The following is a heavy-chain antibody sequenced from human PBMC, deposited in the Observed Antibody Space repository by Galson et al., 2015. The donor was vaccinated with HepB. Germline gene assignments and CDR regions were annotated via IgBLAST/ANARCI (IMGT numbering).Heavy chain of an antibody. D-gene: IGHD3-10*01. CDR3: AKDYIGDYLDY. CDR2: ISNDGSNI. V-gene: IGHV3-30*18. CDR1: GFTFRTHA. J-gene: IGHJ4*02. Sequence: LRLSCAASGFTFRTHAMDWVRQAPGKGLEWVAVISNDGSNIFYADSVKGRSTISRDNSKNTLYLQMNSLRAEDTAVYYCAKDYIGDYLDYWGQGTLVTVSP.